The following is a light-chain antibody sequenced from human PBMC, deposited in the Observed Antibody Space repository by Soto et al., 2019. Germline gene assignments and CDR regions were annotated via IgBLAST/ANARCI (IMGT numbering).Light chain of an antibody. CDR3: QQYNNWPPWT. CDR1: QSVRSN. J-gene: IGKJ1*01. V-gene: IGKV3-15*01. Sequence: EIVMTQSPATLSVSPGERATLSCRASQSVRSNLAWYQQKPGQAPRRIIYGASTRTTGIPSRFSGSGSGTEFTLTISSLQSEDFAVYYSQQYNNWPPWTFGQGTKVEIK. CDR2: GAS.